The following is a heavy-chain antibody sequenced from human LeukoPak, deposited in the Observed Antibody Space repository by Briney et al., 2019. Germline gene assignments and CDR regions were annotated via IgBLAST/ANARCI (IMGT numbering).Heavy chain of an antibody. CDR2: INHSGST. Sequence: SETLSLTCAVYGGSFSGYYWSWIRQPPGKGLEWIGEINHSGSTNYNPSLKSRVTISVDTSKNQFSLKLSSVTAADTAVYYCARRPILTRRLTMVRGVNNWFDPWGQGTLVTVSS. J-gene: IGHJ5*02. V-gene: IGHV4-34*01. CDR3: ARRPILTRRLTMVRGVNNWFDP. CDR1: GGSFSGYY. D-gene: IGHD3-10*01.